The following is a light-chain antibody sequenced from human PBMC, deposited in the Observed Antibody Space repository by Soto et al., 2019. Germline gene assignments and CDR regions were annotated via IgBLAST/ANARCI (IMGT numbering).Light chain of an antibody. CDR3: QKYSSVPV. Sequence: DIQMTQSPTSLSASVGDRVTITCRASQDIRNFVAWYQQKPGKAPKLLIYAASTLQSGVPSRFSGSGSGTDFTLTINSRQPDNVATYSCQKYSSVPVFGPGTKVEIK. CDR2: AAS. CDR1: QDIRNF. V-gene: IGKV1-27*01. J-gene: IGKJ3*01.